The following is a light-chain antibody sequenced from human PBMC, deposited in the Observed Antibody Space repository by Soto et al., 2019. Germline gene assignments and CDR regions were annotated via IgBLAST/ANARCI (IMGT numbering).Light chain of an antibody. CDR1: QSVSSSY. V-gene: IGKV3-20*01. CDR2: NAS. J-gene: IGKJ1*01. Sequence: EIVLTQSPGTLSLSPGERATLSCRASQSVSSSYLAWYQQKPGQAPRLLIYNASSRVTGIPDRFSGSGSGTYFTLTIDRLAPEDFAVYYCQQYGSSPRAFGQGTKVEIK. CDR3: QQYGSSPRA.